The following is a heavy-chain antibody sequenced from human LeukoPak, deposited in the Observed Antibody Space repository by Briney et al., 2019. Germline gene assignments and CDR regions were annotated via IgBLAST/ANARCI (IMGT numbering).Heavy chain of an antibody. J-gene: IGHJ4*02. V-gene: IGHV1-2*02. Sequence: ASVKVSCEASGYTFTDSYLHWVRQAPGQGLEWMGWINPNSGGTNYAPKFQGRVSMTRDTSVSTAYMELSILRSDDTAVYYCATKSWLPYWGQGTLVTVSS. CDR1: GYTFTDSY. CDR3: ATKSWLPY. D-gene: IGHD5-12*01. CDR2: INPNSGGT.